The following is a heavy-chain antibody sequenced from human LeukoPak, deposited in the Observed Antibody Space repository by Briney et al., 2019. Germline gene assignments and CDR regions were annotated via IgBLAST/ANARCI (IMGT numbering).Heavy chain of an antibody. CDR1: GYTLTDLS. J-gene: IGHJ3*02. CDR3: ATGPKVGATTPHDAFDI. D-gene: IGHD1-26*01. Sequence: ASVKVSCKVSGYTLTDLSMHWVRQAPGKGLEWMGGFDPEDGETIYAQKFQGRVTMTEDTSTDTAYMELSRLRSEDTAVYYCATGPKVGATTPHDAFDIWGQGTMVTVSS. CDR2: FDPEDGET. V-gene: IGHV1-24*01.